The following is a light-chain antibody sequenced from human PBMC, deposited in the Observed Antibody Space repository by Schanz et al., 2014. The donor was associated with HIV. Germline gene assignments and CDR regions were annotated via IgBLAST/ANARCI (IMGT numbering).Light chain of an antibody. V-gene: IGLV2-14*02. CDR2: EVS. Sequence: QSALTQPASVSGSPGQSITISCTGTNSDVGNYDLVSWYQQHPGKAPKLMIYEVSKRPSGVSNRFSGSKSGNTASPTIYDLQREDEADYYCSSLSTSGAPLFGTGTKLTVL. CDR3: SSLSTSGAPL. CDR1: NSDVGNYDL. J-gene: IGLJ1*01.